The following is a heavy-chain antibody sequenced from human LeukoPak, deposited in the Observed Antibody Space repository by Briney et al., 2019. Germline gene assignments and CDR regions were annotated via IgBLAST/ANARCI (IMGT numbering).Heavy chain of an antibody. J-gene: IGHJ4*02. Sequence: GGSLRLSCAVSGFTFSNFWMTWVRQVPGKGLQWVANIKPDGTEEYYVDSVKGRFTISRDNAKNSLYLQMNSLRVEDTAVYYCARDRGGLPYWGQGTLATVSS. CDR3: ARDRGGLPY. V-gene: IGHV3-7*04. D-gene: IGHD5-18*01. CDR1: GFTFSNFW. CDR2: IKPDGTEE.